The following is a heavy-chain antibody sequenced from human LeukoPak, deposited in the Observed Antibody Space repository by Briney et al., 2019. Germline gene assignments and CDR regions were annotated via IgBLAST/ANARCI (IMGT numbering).Heavy chain of an antibody. J-gene: IGHJ4*02. Sequence: GGSLRLSCAASGFTFSNYAMSWVRQAPGKGLEWVANIKQDGSEKYYVDSVKGRFTISRDNAKNSLYLQMNSLRAEDTAVYYCARVPRITIFGVVTYYYFDYWGQGTLVTVSS. CDR2: IKQDGSEK. CDR3: ARVPRITIFGVVTYYYFDY. D-gene: IGHD3-3*01. CDR1: GFTFSNYA. V-gene: IGHV3-7*01.